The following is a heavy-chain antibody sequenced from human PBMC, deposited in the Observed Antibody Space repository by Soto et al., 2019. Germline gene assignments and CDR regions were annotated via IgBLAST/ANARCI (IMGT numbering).Heavy chain of an antibody. Sequence: QVQLVQSGAEVKKPGASVKVSCKASGYTFTGYYMHWVRQAPGQGLEWMGWINPNSGGTNYAQKCQGWVTMTRDTSISTAYMELSRLRSDDTAVYYCARAQWDYFDYWGQGTLVTVSS. D-gene: IGHD2-8*01. CDR3: ARAQWDYFDY. CDR1: GYTFTGYY. J-gene: IGHJ4*02. CDR2: INPNSGGT. V-gene: IGHV1-2*04.